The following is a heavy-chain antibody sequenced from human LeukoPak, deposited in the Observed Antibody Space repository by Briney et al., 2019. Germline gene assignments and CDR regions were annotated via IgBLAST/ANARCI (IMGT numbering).Heavy chain of an antibody. D-gene: IGHD1-1*01. CDR1: GGSVSSGSHY. CDR3: ARDTDWNDAWFDP. Sequence: SETLSLTCTVSGGSVSSGSHYWSCIRQPPGKGLEWIGYIYYSGSTNYNPSLKSRVTISVDTSKNQFSLKLSSVTAADTAVYYCARDTDWNDAWFDPWGQGTLVTVSS. J-gene: IGHJ5*02. CDR2: IYYSGST. V-gene: IGHV4-61*01.